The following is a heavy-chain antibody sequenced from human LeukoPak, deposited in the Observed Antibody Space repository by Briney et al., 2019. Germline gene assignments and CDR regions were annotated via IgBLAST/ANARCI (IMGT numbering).Heavy chain of an antibody. CDR1: GYTYTSYG. V-gene: IGHV1-18*01. D-gene: IGHD3-16*01. J-gene: IGHJ4*02. CDR2: ISAYNGNT. CDR3: ARGPWGHSKDY. Sequence: ASVKVSCKASGYTYTSYGISWVRQAPGQGLEWMVWISAYNGNTNYAQKLQGRVTMTTGTSTSTAYMELRSLRSDDTAVYYCARGPWGHSKDYWGQGTLVTVSS.